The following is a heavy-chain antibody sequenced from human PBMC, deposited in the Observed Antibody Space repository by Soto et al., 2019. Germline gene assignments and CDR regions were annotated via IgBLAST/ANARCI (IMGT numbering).Heavy chain of an antibody. D-gene: IGHD4-17*01. J-gene: IGHJ4*02. Sequence: QLQLQESGPGLVKPSETLSLTCTVSGVSISSSSYYWGWIRQPPGKGLEWIGSIYYSGSTYYNPSLKSRVTISVDTSKNQFSLKLSSVTAADTAVYYCARHERAVTTQLDYWGQGTLVTVSS. CDR1: GVSISSSSYY. CDR3: ARHERAVTTQLDY. V-gene: IGHV4-39*01. CDR2: IYYSGST.